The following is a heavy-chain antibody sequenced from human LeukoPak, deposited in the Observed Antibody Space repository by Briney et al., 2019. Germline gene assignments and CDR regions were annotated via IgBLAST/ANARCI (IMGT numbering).Heavy chain of an antibody. CDR3: ATTQWLAPPPDS. J-gene: IGHJ4*02. CDR2: INTDGTVT. Sequence: GGSLRLSCAASGFTFSKYWMLWVRQAPGKGLDSVSRINTDGTVTTYADSVKGRFTVSRDNADNTMFLQMNSVRDEDTAVYYCATTQWLAPPPDSWGQGTPVTVSS. D-gene: IGHD6-19*01. CDR1: GFTFSKYW. V-gene: IGHV3-74*01.